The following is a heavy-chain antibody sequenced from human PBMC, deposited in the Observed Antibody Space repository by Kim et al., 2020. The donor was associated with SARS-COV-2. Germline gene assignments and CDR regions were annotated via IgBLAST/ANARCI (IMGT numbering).Heavy chain of an antibody. V-gene: IGHV3-30*18. D-gene: IGHD4-17*01. CDR3: AKGWGYGDYWSGYGMDV. CDR2: ISYDGSNK. CDR1: GFTFSSYG. Sequence: GGSLRLSCAASGFTFSSYGMHWVRQAPGKGLEWVAVISYDGSNKYYADSVKGRFTISRDNSKNTLYLQMNSLRAEDTAVYYCAKGWGYGDYWSGYGMDVWGQGTTVTVSS. J-gene: IGHJ6*02.